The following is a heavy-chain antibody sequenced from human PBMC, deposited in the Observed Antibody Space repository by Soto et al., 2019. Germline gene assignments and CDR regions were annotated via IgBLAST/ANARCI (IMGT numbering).Heavy chain of an antibody. Sequence: EVQLVESGGGLVKPGGSLRLSCEGSGFTFSRFTMNWVRQSPGKGLEWVASISSSSTYVYYADFVRGRFHIARDNAKNSLYLHMDNLRDEDTALYYCASEYCTGNSCYSRIFDYWGQGTLVTVSS. J-gene: IGHJ4*02. D-gene: IGHD2-21*01. V-gene: IGHV3-21*02. CDR3: ASEYCTGNSCYSRIFDY. CDR2: ISSSSTYV. CDR1: GFTFSRFT.